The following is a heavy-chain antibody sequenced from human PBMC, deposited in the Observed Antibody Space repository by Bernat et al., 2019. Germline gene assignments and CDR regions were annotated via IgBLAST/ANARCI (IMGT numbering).Heavy chain of an antibody. J-gene: IGHJ6*02. CDR1: GFNINSYW. CDR3: ARDRRVYGMDV. V-gene: IGHV3-7*03. CDR2: IKPDGSEM. Sequence: EVQLVESGGGLVKPGGSLRLSCAASGFNINSYWTTWVRQAPGKGLEWVANIKPDGSEMFYLDSVKGRFTISRDNSKNSLYLQMNSLRAEDTAVYYCARDRRVYGMDVWGQGTTVTVSS.